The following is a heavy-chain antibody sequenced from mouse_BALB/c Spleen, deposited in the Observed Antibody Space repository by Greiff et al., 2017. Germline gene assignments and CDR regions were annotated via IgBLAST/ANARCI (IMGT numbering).Heavy chain of an antibody. J-gene: IGHJ3*01. CDR3: ARDDSWFAY. V-gene: IGHV5-6-3*01. CDR1: GFTFSSYG. CDR2: INSNGGST. Sequence: EVHLVESGGGLVQPGGSLKLSCAASGFTFSSYGMSWVRQTPDKRLELVATINSNGGSTYYPDSVKGRFTISRDNAKNTLYLQMSSLKSEDTAMYYCARDDSWFAYWGQGTLVTVSA. D-gene: IGHD2-4*01.